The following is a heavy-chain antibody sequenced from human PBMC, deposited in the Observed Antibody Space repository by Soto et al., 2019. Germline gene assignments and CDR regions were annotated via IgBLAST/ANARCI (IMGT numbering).Heavy chain of an antibody. D-gene: IGHD2-21*02. CDR1: AFSLSTGGVG. CDR3: IQSRCGGDCLQSYASYYYYGMDV. V-gene: IGHV2-5*02. CDR2: IYWDDDK. Sequence: SGPTLVNPTQTLTLTCTFSAFSLSTGGVGVGWIRQPPGKALEWLALIYWDDDKRYSPSLRSRLTITKDTSKNQVVLTMTNMDPVDTSTYYCIQSRCGGDCLQSYASYYYYGMDVWGQGTTVTISS. J-gene: IGHJ6*02.